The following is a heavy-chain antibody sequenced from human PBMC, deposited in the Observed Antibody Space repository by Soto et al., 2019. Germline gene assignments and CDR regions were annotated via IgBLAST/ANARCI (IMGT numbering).Heavy chain of an antibody. V-gene: IGHV4-31*03. CDR1: GGSISSGGYY. J-gene: IGHJ4*02. D-gene: IGHD3-22*01. CDR2: IYYSGST. CDR3: ARLNYDSSGYYYIQGYYFDY. Sequence: SETLSLTCTVSGGSISSGGYYWSWIRQHPGKGLEWIGYIYYSGSTYYNPSLKSRVTISVDTSKNQFSLKLSSVTAADTAVYYCARLNYDSSGYYYIQGYYFDYWGQG.